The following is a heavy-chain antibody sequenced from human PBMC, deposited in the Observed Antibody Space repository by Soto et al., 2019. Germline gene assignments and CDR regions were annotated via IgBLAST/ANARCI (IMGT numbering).Heavy chain of an antibody. D-gene: IGHD2-2*02. CDR2: ISYDGSNK. Sequence: TGGSLRLSCAASGFTFSSYAMHWVRQAPGKGLEWVAVISYDGSNKYYADSVKGRFTISRDNSKNTLYLQMNSLRAEDTAVYYCARDRIYCNSTSCYTAGGWFDPWGQGTLVTVSS. CDR1: GFTFSSYA. CDR3: ARDRIYCNSTSCYTAGGWFDP. J-gene: IGHJ5*02. V-gene: IGHV3-30-3*01.